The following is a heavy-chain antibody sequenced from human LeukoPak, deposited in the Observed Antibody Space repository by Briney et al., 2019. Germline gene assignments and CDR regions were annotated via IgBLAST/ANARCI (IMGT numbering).Heavy chain of an antibody. V-gene: IGHV3-73*01. J-gene: IGHJ6*02. Sequence: GGSLRLSCAASGFTFSGSAMHWVRQASGKGLEGVGRIRSKANSYATAYAASVKGRFTISRDDSKNTAYLQMNSLKTEDTAVYYCTRGGAGSGDPYYYYYGMDVWGQGTTVTVSS. CDR2: IRSKANSYAT. CDR3: TRGGAGSGDPYYYYYGMDV. D-gene: IGHD3-16*01. CDR1: GFTFSGSA.